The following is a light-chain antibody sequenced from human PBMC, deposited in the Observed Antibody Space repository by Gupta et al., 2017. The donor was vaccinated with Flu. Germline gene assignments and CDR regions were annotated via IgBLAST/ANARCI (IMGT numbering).Light chain of an antibody. J-gene: IGKJ2*01. V-gene: IGKV1-33*01. CDR2: DSS. CDR1: QDISNY. CDR3: QGYQNLPMYT. Sequence: TQMTHSPSSLSAFVADRVIITRRASQDISNYLNSNQQKPGKAPKLLIYDSSSLETGVPSRFSGSRSGTDFTFTISSLQPEDIATYYCQGYQNLPMYTFGQGTKLEI.